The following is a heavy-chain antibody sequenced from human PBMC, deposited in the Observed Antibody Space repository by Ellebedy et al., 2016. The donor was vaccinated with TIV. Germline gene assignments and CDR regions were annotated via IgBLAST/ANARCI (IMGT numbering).Heavy chain of an antibody. CDR2: IDPSDSYT. J-gene: IGHJ4*02. Sequence: GESLKISXKGSGYSFTSYWITWVRQMPGKGLEWMGTIDPSDSYTNYSPSFQGHVTISADKSISTAYLQWNTLKASDTAIYSCARVAMIRGAPKGPVDNWGQGTLVTVSS. CDR3: ARVAMIRGAPKGPVDN. CDR1: GYSFTSYW. V-gene: IGHV5-10-1*01. D-gene: IGHD3-10*01.